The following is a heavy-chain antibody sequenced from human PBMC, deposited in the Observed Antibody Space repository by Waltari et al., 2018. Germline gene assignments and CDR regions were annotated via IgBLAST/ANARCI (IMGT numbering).Heavy chain of an antibody. J-gene: IGHJ6*02. CDR2: INPSGGRT. CDR3: AREKRVRFYGYGMDV. Sequence: QVQLVQSGAEVKKPGASVKVSCKASGYTFTSYYMHWVRQAPGQGLEWMGIINPSGGRTSYAQKFQGRVTMTRDTSTSTVYMELSSLRSEDTAVYYCAREKRVRFYGYGMDVWGQGTTVTVSS. D-gene: IGHD3-3*01. CDR1: GYTFTSYY. V-gene: IGHV1-46*01.